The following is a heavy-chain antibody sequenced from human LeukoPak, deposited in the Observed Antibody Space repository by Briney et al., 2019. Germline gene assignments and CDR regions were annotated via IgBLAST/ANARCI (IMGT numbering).Heavy chain of an antibody. CDR1: GYTFTSYG. D-gene: IGHD3-9*01. CDR2: ISAYNGNT. V-gene: IGHV1-18*01. J-gene: IGHJ4*02. CDR3: AREPLTYDILTGYYIY. Sequence: GASVKVSCKASGYTFTSYGISWVRQAPGQGLEWMGWISAYNGNTNYAQKLQGRVTMTTDTSTSTAYMELRSLRSDDTAVYYCAREPLTYDILTGYYIYWGQGTLVTVSS.